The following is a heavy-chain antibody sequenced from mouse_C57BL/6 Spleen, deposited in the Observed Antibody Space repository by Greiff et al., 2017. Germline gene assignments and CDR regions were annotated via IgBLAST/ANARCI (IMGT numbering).Heavy chain of an antibody. CDR1: GYTFTSYW. Sequence: QVQLQQPGAELVMPGASVKLSCKASGYTFTSYWMHWVKQRPGQGLEWIGEIDPSDSYTNYNQKFKGKSTLTVDKSSSPAYMQLSSLTSEDSAVXSCAREGKGAQSFDVWGTGTTVTVSS. CDR3: AREGKGAQSFDV. J-gene: IGHJ1*03. V-gene: IGHV1-69*01. CDR2: IDPSDSYT. D-gene: IGHD2-1*01.